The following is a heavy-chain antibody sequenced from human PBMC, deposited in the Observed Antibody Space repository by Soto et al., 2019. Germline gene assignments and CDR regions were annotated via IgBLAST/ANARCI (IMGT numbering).Heavy chain of an antibody. Sequence: PGGSLRLSCAGSGFIFSDYYMTWIRQAPGKGLEWVSHISSAGSTKYYADSVKDRFTISRDNAKNSVSLQMNSLRVEDTAVYYCARYRRGAADPYWGQGTLVTVSS. CDR2: ISSAGSTK. CDR3: ARYRRGAADPY. V-gene: IGHV3-11*01. D-gene: IGHD6-25*01. CDR1: GFIFSDYY. J-gene: IGHJ4*02.